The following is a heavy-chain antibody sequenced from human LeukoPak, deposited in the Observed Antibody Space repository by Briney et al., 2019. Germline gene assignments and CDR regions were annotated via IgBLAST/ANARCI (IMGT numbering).Heavy chain of an antibody. J-gene: IGHJ6*03. D-gene: IGHD6-19*01. V-gene: IGHV3-48*04. Sequence: PGGSLTLSCAASGFIFGRDSMNWVRQAPGRGLEWISYISRDSDIRYYADSVRGRFHISRDNAKNSLYLQMNSLRAEDTAVYYCARDFRAVAESYYYYYMDVWGKGTTVTVSS. CDR3: ARDFRAVAESYYYYYMDV. CDR1: GFIFGRDS. CDR2: ISRDSDIR.